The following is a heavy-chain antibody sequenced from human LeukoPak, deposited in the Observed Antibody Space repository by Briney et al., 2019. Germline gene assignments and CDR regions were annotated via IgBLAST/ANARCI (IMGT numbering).Heavy chain of an antibody. CDR2: IVPIFGTA. CDR1: GGTFSSYA. CDR3: ARESEVGWNDLDWFDP. Sequence: SVKVSCKASGGTFSSYAISWVRQAPGQGLEWMGGIVPIFGTANYAQKFQGRVTITADESTSTAYMELSSLRSEDTAVYYCARESEVGWNDLDWFDPWGQGTLVTVSS. J-gene: IGHJ5*02. V-gene: IGHV1-69*13. D-gene: IGHD1-1*01.